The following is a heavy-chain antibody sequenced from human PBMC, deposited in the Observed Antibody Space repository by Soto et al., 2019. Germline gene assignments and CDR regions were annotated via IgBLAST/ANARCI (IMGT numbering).Heavy chain of an antibody. J-gene: IGHJ4*02. Sequence: QVQLVESGGGVVQPGRSLRLSCAASGFTFSSYGMHWVRQAPGKGLEWVAVISYDGSNKYYAGSVNGRFTISRDNYENALYLQMDSLRAEDTAVYECATDALGPRVGEMLNDYWGQGTLVTVSS. V-gene: IGHV3-30*03. CDR3: ATDALGPRVGEMLNDY. CDR2: ISYDGSNK. D-gene: IGHD2-15*01. CDR1: GFTFSSYG.